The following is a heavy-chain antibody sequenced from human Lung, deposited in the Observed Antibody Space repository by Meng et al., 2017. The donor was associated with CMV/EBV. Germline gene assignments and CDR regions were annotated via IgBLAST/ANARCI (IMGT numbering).Heavy chain of an antibody. CDR2: ISAYNDNT. CDR3: ASKVEPYYYDRSGYLN. CDR1: GDTFTSYG. J-gene: IGHJ4*02. Sequence: ASVKVSCKASGDTFTSYGFTWVRQAPGQGLEWVGWISAYNDNTNYAQRLQGRVSMTTDTTTSTAYMELRSLRPDDTAVYYCASKVEPYYYDRSGYLNWGQGTLVTVSS. V-gene: IGHV1-18*01. D-gene: IGHD3-22*01.